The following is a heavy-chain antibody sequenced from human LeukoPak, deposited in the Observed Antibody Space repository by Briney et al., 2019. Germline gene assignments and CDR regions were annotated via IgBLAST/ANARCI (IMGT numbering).Heavy chain of an antibody. D-gene: IGHD4-17*01. Sequence: GGSLRLSCAVSGITLSNYGMSWVRQAPGKGLEWVSAIGGSGGSTYYADSVKGRVTISRDNSKNTLYLQMNSLRDEDTALYYCANMGLGSFYYFDYWGQGTLVTVSS. J-gene: IGHJ4*02. CDR1: GITLSNYG. CDR3: ANMGLGSFYYFDY. V-gene: IGHV3-23*01. CDR2: IGGSGGST.